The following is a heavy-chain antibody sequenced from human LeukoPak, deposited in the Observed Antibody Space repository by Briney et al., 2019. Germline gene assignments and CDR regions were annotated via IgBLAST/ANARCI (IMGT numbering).Heavy chain of an antibody. CDR2: VKQDGSEK. CDR3: AKEVGGSGSF. D-gene: IGHD3-10*01. V-gene: IGHV3-7*04. Sequence: GGSLRLSCAASGFTFSDYWMTWVRQAPGKGLEWVANVKQDGSEKYYVDSVKGRFTISRDNAKNSLYLQMNSLRAEDTAVYYCAKEVGGSGSFWGQGTLVTVSS. CDR1: GFTFSDYW. J-gene: IGHJ4*02.